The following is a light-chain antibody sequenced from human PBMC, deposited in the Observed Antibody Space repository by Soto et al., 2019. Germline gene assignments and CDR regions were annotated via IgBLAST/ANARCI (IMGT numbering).Light chain of an antibody. CDR2: GAS. Sequence: EIVLTQSPGTLSLSPGERATLSCRASQSVSRSYLAWYQQKPGQAPRLLVYGASIRATGIPDRFSGSGSGTDFSLTINKVEPEDFAVYYCQQYGDSPPWTFVQGTKVEIK. J-gene: IGKJ1*01. CDR1: QSVSRSY. V-gene: IGKV3-20*01. CDR3: QQYGDSPPWT.